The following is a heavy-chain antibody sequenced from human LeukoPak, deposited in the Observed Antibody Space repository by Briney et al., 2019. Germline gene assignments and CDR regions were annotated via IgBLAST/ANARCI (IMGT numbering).Heavy chain of an antibody. Sequence: PSETLSLTCTVSVGSISSSDYYWGWIRQPPEKRLEWIGSIYYSGSTYYNPSLKSRVTISVGTSKSQFSLKLSSVTAADTAVYYCARLKEFQKIFDYWGQGTLVTVSS. CDR2: IYYSGST. CDR1: VGSISSSDYY. V-gene: IGHV4-39*01. CDR3: ARLKEFQKIFDY. D-gene: IGHD2-21*01. J-gene: IGHJ4*02.